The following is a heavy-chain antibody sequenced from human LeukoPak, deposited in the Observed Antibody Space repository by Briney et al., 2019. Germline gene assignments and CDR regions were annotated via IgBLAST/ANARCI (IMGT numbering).Heavy chain of an antibody. CDR3: ARGRGCSKSLYYYYGMDV. CDR1: GFTFGKYW. D-gene: IGHD4-11*01. Sequence: GGSLRLSCVASGFTFGKYWMSWVRQAPGKGLEWVANIKLDGSEKNYVDSVKGRFTISRDNTKNSLYLQMNSLRAEDTAVYYCARGRGCSKSLYYYYGMDVWGQGTTVTVSS. J-gene: IGHJ6*02. V-gene: IGHV3-7*03. CDR2: IKLDGSEK.